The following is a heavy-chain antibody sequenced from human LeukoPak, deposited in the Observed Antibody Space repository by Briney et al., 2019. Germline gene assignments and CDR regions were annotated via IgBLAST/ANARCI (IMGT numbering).Heavy chain of an antibody. CDR3: ARDPTNTVGRYVYIDY. V-gene: IGHV1-18*01. CDR2: ISTYDGGT. J-gene: IGHJ4*02. CDR1: GYSFTRYA. D-gene: IGHD2-8*01. Sequence: ASVQVSRKTSGYSFTRYAISWIRQAPGQGLEWMGWISTYDGGTHYAQNLQGRVTMTADTSTSTVYMELRSLSTDDTAVYYCARDPTNTVGRYVYIDYWGQGTLVTVSS.